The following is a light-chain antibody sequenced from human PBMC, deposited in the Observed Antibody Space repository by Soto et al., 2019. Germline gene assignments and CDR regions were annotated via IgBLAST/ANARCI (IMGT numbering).Light chain of an antibody. J-gene: IGLJ2*01. CDR3: MIWPSNAPGVV. CDR2: YYSDSDK. Sequence: QSVLTQPPSSSASPGESARLTCTLPSDINVGGYNIYWYQQKPGSPPRYLLYYYSDSDKGQGSGVPSRFSGSKDASANTGILLISGLQSEDEADYYCMIWPSNAPGVVFGGGTKLTVL. V-gene: IGLV5-37*01. CDR1: SDINVGGYN.